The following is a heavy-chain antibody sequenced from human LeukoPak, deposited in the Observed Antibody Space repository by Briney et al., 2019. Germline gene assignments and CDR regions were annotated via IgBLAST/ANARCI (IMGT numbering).Heavy chain of an antibody. J-gene: IGHJ3*02. D-gene: IGHD3-3*01. CDR2: IKQDGSEK. V-gene: IGHV3-7*01. Sequence: GGSLRLSCAASGFTFSSYWMSWVRQAPGKGLEWVANIKQDGSEKYYVDSVKGRFTISRDNAKNSLYLQMNSLRAEDTAVYYCARVFRPSLTVFIIRGAFDIWGQGTMVTVSS. CDR1: GFTFSSYW. CDR3: ARVFRPSLTVFIIRGAFDI.